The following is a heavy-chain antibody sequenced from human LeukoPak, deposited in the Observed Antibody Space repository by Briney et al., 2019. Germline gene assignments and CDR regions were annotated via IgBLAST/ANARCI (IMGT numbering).Heavy chain of an antibody. CDR3: TRRDSSVYYFDY. CDR1: GFTFSGSA. CDR2: IRSKANTYAT. V-gene: IGHV3-73*01. D-gene: IGHD6-19*01. J-gene: IGHJ4*02. Sequence: GGSLKLSCAASGFTFSGSAMHWVRRASGKGLEWLGRIRSKANTYATAYAASVKGRFTISRDDSNNMAYLQMNSLKTEDTAVYYCTRRDSSVYYFDYWGQGTLVTVSS.